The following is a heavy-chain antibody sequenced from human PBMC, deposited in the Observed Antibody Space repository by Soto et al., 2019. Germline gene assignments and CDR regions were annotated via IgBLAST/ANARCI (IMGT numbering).Heavy chain of an antibody. D-gene: IGHD6-13*01. CDR1: GFTFSSYS. CDR3: ARDYGYGGASSLPHYFDH. Sequence: QPGGSLRLSCAASGFTFSSYSMNWVRQAPGKGLEWVSYISSSSSTIYYADSVKGRFTISRDNAKNSLYLQMSSLRAEDTAVYYCARDYGYGGASSLPHYFDHWGQGTPVTVSS. J-gene: IGHJ4*02. V-gene: IGHV3-48*04. CDR2: ISSSSSTI.